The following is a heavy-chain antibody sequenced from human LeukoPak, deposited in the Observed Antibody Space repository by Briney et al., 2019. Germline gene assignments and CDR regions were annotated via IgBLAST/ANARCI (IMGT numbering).Heavy chain of an antibody. Sequence: GGSLRLSCAASGFTFSSYGMHWVRQAPGKGLEWVSSISSSSSYIYYADSVKGRFTISRDNAKNSLYLQMNSLRAEDTAVYYCARDVDSEQHLEDYWGQGTLVTVSP. D-gene: IGHD6-13*01. J-gene: IGHJ4*02. CDR2: ISSSSSYI. CDR1: GFTFSSYG. CDR3: ARDVDSEQHLEDY. V-gene: IGHV3-21*01.